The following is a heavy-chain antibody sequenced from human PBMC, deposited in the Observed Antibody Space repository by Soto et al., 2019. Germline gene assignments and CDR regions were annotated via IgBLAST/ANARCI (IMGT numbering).Heavy chain of an antibody. CDR2: ISYDESNK. J-gene: IGHJ4*02. Sequence: QVQLVESGGGVVQPGRSLRLSCAASGFTFSTYAMHWVRQAPGKGLEWVAVISYDESNKSYADSVKGRFTISRDNSKNTLYRQMDSLGADDTAVYLWAQVRQGGYYSGSGRYSDYWGQGALVTVSS. CDR1: GFTFSTYA. CDR3: AQVRQGGYYSGSGRYSDY. V-gene: IGHV3-30-3*02. D-gene: IGHD3-10*01.